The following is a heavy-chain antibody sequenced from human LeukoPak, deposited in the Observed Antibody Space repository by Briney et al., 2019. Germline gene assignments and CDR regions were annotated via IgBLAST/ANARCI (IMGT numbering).Heavy chain of an antibody. CDR2: MYYTGST. CDR3: ARRIVDAFDI. D-gene: IGHD1-26*01. CDR1: GGSISTFY. V-gene: IGHV4-59*12. J-gene: IGHJ3*02. Sequence: SETLSLTCTVSGGSISTFYWSWIRQPPGKGLEWIGYMYYTGSTNYNPSLKSRVTISVDTSKNQFSLKLSSVTAADTAVYYCARRIVDAFDIWGQGTMVTVSS.